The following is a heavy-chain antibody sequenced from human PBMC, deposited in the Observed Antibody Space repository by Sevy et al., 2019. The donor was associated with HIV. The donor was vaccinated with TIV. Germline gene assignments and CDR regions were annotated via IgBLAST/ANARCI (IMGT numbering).Heavy chain of an antibody. D-gene: IGHD6-19*01. CDR1: GYTFTDYY. Sequence: ASVKVSCKDSGYTFTDYYMHWVRQAPGQGLEWMGWINPNRGGTNYAQKFQGRVTMIRDTSISTAYMELSRLRSDDTAVYYCASGSIAVAASGYYYFYYMDVWGKGTTVTVSS. CDR3: ASGSIAVAASGYYYFYYMDV. J-gene: IGHJ6*03. V-gene: IGHV1-2*02. CDR2: INPNRGGT.